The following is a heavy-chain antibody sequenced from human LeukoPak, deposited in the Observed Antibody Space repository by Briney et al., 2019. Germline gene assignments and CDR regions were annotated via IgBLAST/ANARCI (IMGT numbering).Heavy chain of an antibody. J-gene: IGHJ5*02. CDR3: ARWDVVVIPAAPSSLNWFDP. CDR2: IYPGDSDT. Sequence: GESLKISCKGSGYSFTGYWIGWVRQMPGKGLEWMGIIYPGDSDTRYSPSFQGQVTISADKSISTAYLQWSSLKASDTAMYYCARWDVVVIPAAPSSLNWFDPWGQGTLVTVSS. D-gene: IGHD2-2*01. V-gene: IGHV5-51*01. CDR1: GYSFTGYW.